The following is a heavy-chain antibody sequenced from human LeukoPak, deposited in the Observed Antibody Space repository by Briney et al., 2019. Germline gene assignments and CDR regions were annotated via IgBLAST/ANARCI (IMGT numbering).Heavy chain of an antibody. D-gene: IGHD3-3*01. CDR2: IYYSGST. J-gene: IGHJ5*02. Sequence: SETLSLTCTVSGGSISSHYWSRIRQPPGKGLEWIGYIYYSGSTNYNPSLKSRVTISVDTSKNQFSLRLSSVTAADTAVYYCARVLYYDFWSGYYKYNWFDPWGQGTLVTVSS. CDR3: ARVLYYDFWSGYYKYNWFDP. CDR1: GGSISSHY. V-gene: IGHV4-59*11.